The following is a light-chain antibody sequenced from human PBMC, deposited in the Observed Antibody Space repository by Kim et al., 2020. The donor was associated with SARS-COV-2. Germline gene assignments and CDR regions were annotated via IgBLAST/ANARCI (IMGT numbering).Light chain of an antibody. Sequence: ASVGDRVTIPCRASQSLSNWLAWFQQKPGKAPKVLISKVSTLESGVPSRFSGSGSGTEFTLTINSLQPEDFVTYYCQQYKYFPWSFGQGTKVDIK. CDR2: KVS. CDR3: QQYKYFPWS. J-gene: IGKJ1*01. CDR1: QSLSNW. V-gene: IGKV1-5*03.